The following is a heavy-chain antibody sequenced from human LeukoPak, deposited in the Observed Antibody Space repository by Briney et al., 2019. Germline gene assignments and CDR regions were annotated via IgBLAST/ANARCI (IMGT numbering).Heavy chain of an antibody. CDR3: VTLHDFWSGYFNFDS. D-gene: IGHD3-3*01. CDR1: GITFGGYG. V-gene: IGHV3-23*01. CDR2: ISVTGADR. J-gene: IGHJ4*02. Sequence: PGGSRRLSCEAPGITFGGYGMSWARRAQGKGLEWVAAISVTGADRYYADSLKGRFTISRDNSKNTLYLQMNTLSAEDTAVYYCVTLHDFWSGYFNFDSWGQGTLVTVSS.